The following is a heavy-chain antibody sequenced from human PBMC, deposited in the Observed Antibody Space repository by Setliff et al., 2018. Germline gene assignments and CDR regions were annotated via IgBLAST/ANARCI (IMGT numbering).Heavy chain of an antibody. J-gene: IGHJ4*02. D-gene: IGHD6-25*01. CDR3: AKGLVSAGVDY. CDR1: GFTFNNYA. V-gene: IGHV3-30-3*01. Sequence: GGSLRLSCAASGFTFNNYAMHWVRQAPGKGLEWVAVISYDGSNIYYADSVKGRFIISRDNSKNTLYLQMNSLRAEDTAVYYCAKGLVSAGVDYWGQGTLVTVSS. CDR2: ISYDGSNI.